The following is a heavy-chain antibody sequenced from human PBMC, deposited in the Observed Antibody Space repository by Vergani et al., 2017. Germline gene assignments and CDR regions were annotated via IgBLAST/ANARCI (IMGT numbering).Heavy chain of an antibody. CDR1: GFTFSSYC. J-gene: IGHJ6*03. Sequence: EVQLVESGGGLVQPGGSLRLSCAASGFTFSSYCMHWVRQAPGQGLVWVSRINSDGSSTSYADSVKGRFTISRDNSKNTLYLQMNSLRSEDTAVYYCAKPFYYYYYYMDVWGKGTTVTVSS. CDR2: INSDGSST. CDR3: AKPFYYYYYYMDV. V-gene: IGHV3-74*01.